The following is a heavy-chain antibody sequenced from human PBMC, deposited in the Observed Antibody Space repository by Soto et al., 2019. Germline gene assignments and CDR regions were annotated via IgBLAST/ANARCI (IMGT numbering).Heavy chain of an antibody. V-gene: IGHV1-18*01. J-gene: IGHJ4*02. CDR3: ARDRGSLWFGEPSDY. D-gene: IGHD3-10*01. Sequence: QVQLVQSGAEVKKPGASVKVSCKASGYTFTSYGISWVRQAPGQGLEWMGWISAYNGNTNYAQKLQGRVTMTTDTSTSTGDMELRSLRSDDTAVYYCARDRGSLWFGEPSDYWGQGTLVTVSS. CDR1: GYTFTSYG. CDR2: ISAYNGNT.